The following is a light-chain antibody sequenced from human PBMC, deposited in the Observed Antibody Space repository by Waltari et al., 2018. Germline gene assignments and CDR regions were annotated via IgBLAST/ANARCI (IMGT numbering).Light chain of an antibody. CDR1: ISDVGGYNS. J-gene: IGLJ3*02. V-gene: IGLV2-14*03. CDR2: DVV. Sequence: QSALTQPASVSGSPGQSITISCTGTISDVGGYNSVSWYQQHPGRAPNLKIYDVVNRPSGVSTRFSGSKSGNTASLTISGLQGEDEAVYYCSSFTTNSTLVFGGGTKLTVL. CDR3: SSFTTNSTLV.